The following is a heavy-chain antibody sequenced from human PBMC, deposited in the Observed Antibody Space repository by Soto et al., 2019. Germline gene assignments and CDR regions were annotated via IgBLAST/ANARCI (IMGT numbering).Heavy chain of an antibody. D-gene: IGHD5-18*01. Sequence: ASVKVSCKASGYTFTSYGISWVRQAPGQGLEWIGWISAYNGNTNYAQKLQGRVTMTTDTSTSTAYMELRSLRSDDTAVYYCAREGIREMYYYYYYGMDVWGQGTTVTVSS. V-gene: IGHV1-18*04. CDR2: ISAYNGNT. J-gene: IGHJ6*02. CDR3: AREGIREMYYYYYYGMDV. CDR1: GYTFTSYG.